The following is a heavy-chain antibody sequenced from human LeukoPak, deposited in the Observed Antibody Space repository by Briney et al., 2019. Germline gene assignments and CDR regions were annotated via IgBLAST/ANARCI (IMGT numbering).Heavy chain of an antibody. V-gene: IGHV3-74*01. D-gene: IGHD2/OR15-2a*01. Sequence: GGSLRLSCAGSGFTFSSYWMHWVRQVPGKGLVWVSSIKPDGSTTNYADSVKGRFTISRGNAGNTLFLHANSLRAEDTAVYYCARGGPTTWFWGQGTLVTISS. CDR2: IKPDGSTT. CDR1: GFTFSSYW. CDR3: ARGGPTTWF. J-gene: IGHJ4*02.